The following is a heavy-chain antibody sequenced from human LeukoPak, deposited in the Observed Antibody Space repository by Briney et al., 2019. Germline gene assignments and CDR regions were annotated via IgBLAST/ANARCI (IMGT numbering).Heavy chain of an antibody. V-gene: IGHV1-18*01. Sequence: ASVKVSCKASGYTFTTHGIAWVRQPPGQGLEWMGWISAHNGNTNYAQSLQGRVTMTTDTSTNTAYMELRSLRSDDTAAYYCARDGYFDLWGRGTLVTVSS. CDR2: ISAHNGNT. J-gene: IGHJ2*01. CDR3: ARDGYFDL. CDR1: GYTFTTHG.